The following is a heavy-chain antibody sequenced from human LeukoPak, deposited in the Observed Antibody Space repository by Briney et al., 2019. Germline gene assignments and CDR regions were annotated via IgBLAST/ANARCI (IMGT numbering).Heavy chain of an antibody. J-gene: IGHJ3*02. CDR1: GFMFSSYW. CDR2: INSDGSST. V-gene: IGHV3-74*01. CDR3: ARGPGAFDI. Sequence: GGSLRLSCVASGFMFSSYWMNWVRQAPGKGLVWVSRINSDGSSTSYADSVKGRFTISRDNAKNTLFLQMNSLRAEDTAVYYCARGPGAFDIWGQGTMVTVSS. D-gene: IGHD2-2*01.